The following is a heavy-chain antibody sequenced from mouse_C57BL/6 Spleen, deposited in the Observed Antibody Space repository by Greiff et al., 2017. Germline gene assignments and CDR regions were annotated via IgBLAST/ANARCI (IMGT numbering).Heavy chain of an antibody. CDR1: GYTFTDYY. CDR2: IYPGSGNT. V-gene: IGHV1-76*01. D-gene: IGHD2-4*01. CDR3: ARRGDYDEWG. Sequence: LVESGAELVRPGASVKLSCKASGYTFTDYYINWVKQRPGQGLEWIARIYPGSGNTYYNEKFKGKATLTAEKSSSTAYMQLSSLTSEDSAVYFWARRGDYDEWGWGQGTLVTVSA. J-gene: IGHJ3*01.